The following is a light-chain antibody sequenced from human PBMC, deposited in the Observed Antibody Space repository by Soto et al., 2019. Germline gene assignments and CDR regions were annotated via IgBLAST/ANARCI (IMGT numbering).Light chain of an antibody. V-gene: IGKV1-9*01. CDR1: QGISSY. CDR2: AAS. CDR3: QQLYSYPLT. J-gene: IGKJ4*01. Sequence: DIQLTQSPSFLSASVGDRVTITCRASQGISSYLAWYQQKPGKAPKLLIYAASTLQSGVPSRFSGSGSGTEFTLTISSLQPEDFATYYCQQLYSYPLTFSGGTKVEIK.